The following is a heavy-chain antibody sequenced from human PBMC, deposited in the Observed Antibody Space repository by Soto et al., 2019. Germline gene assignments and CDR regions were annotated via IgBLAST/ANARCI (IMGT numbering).Heavy chain of an antibody. CDR2: IYYSGST. CDR1: GGSISSYY. CDR3: AVRSGYDYYFDY. J-gene: IGHJ4*02. V-gene: IGHV4-39*01. Sequence: SETLSLTCTVSGGSISSYYWGWIRQPPGKGLEWIGSIYYSGSTYYNPSLKSRVTISVDTSKNQFSLKLSSVTAADTAVYYCAVRSGYDYYFDYWGQGTLVTLSS. D-gene: IGHD5-12*01.